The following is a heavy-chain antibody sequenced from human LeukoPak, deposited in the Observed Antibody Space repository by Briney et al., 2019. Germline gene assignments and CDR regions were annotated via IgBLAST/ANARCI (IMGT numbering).Heavy chain of an antibody. CDR3: AKDHGYSYGYYYYYGMDV. D-gene: IGHD5-18*01. CDR2: ISGSGGST. Sequence: GGSLRLSCAASGFTFSSYAMSWVRQAPGKGREWVSAISGSGGSTYYADSVKGRFTISRDNSKNTLYLQMNSLRAEDTAVYYCAKDHGYSYGYYYYYGMDVWGQGTTVTVSS. V-gene: IGHV3-23*01. CDR1: GFTFSSYA. J-gene: IGHJ6*02.